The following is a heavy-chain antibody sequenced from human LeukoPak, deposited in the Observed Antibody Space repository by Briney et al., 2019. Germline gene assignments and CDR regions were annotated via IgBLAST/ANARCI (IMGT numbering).Heavy chain of an antibody. CDR1: GGTISSYY. V-gene: IGHV4-59*08. CDR3: ARWYSSGWAFDY. D-gene: IGHD6-19*01. Sequence: PSETLSLTCTVSGGTISSYYWNWIRQPPGKGLEWIGYIHYSGSTKYNTSLESRVTISVDTSKNQFSLELSAVTAADTAVYYCARWYSSGWAFDYWGQGTLVTVSS. J-gene: IGHJ4*02. CDR2: IHYSGST.